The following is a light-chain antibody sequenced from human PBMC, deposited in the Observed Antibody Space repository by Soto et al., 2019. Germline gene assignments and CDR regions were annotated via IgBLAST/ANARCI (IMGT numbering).Light chain of an antibody. CDR3: QQSYSTPWT. CDR2: GAS. V-gene: IGKV1-39*01. Sequence: DIPMTQSPSSVSASVGDRVTITCRASQSIVRFLIWYQQKPGKAPKLLIFGASTLQSGVPSRFSGSGSGTDFTLTISNLQPEDFATYYCQQSYSTPWTFGQGTKVEI. CDR1: QSIVRF. J-gene: IGKJ1*01.